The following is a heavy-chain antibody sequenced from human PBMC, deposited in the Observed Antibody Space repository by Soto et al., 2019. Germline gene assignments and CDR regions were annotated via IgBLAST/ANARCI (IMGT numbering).Heavy chain of an antibody. J-gene: IGHJ4*02. Sequence: GGSLRLSCTASGFTFSGYAMSWVRQAPGKGLDWVSNISGSGGSTYYADSVKGRFTISRDNSKNTLHLQMNSLRVEDTAVYYCAKRGRGAVAFDYWGQGTLVTVSS. CDR2: ISGSGGST. CDR3: AKRGRGAVAFDY. D-gene: IGHD6-19*01. CDR1: GFTFSGYA. V-gene: IGHV3-23*01.